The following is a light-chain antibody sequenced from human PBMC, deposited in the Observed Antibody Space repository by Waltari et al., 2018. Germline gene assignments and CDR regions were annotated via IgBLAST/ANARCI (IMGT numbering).Light chain of an antibody. CDR2: GAS. CDR1: QSVSST. V-gene: IGKV3-15*01. J-gene: IGKJ1*01. Sequence: EIVMTQSPATLSVSPGERATLSCRASQSVSSTLAWYQKKPGQAPRLLIYGASTRATGIPARFSGSGSGTEFTLTISSLQSEDFAVYYCQQYNNWPPWTFGQGTKVEIK. CDR3: QQYNNWPPWT.